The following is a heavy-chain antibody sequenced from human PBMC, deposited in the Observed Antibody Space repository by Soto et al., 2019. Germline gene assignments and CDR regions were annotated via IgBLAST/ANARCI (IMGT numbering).Heavy chain of an antibody. CDR2: ISGSGGST. D-gene: IGHD3-16*02. V-gene: IGHV3-23*01. J-gene: IGHJ3*02. CDR3: AKDPDMITFGGVIVSAFDI. CDR1: GFTFSSYA. Sequence: GGSLRLSCAASGFTFSSYAMSWVRQAPGKGLEWVSAISGSGGSTYYADSVKGRFTISRDNSKNTLYLQMNSLRAEDTAVYYCAKDPDMITFGGVIVSAFDIWGQGTMVTVSS.